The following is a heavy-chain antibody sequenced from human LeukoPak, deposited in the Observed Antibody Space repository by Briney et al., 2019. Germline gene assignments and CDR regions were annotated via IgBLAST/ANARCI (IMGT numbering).Heavy chain of an antibody. CDR2: INHSGST. CDR3: ARGERGHEYFFDY. D-gene: IGHD1-1*01. J-gene: IGHJ4*02. CDR1: GGPFSGYY. V-gene: IGHV4-34*01. Sequence: SETLSLTCAVYGGPFSGYYWSWIRQPPGKGLEWIGEINHSGSTNYNPSLKSRVTISVDTSKNQFSLKLSSVTAADTAVYYCARGERGHEYFFDYWGQGTLVTVSS.